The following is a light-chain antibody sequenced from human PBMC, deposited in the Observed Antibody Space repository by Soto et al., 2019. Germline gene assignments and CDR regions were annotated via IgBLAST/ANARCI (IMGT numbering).Light chain of an antibody. CDR2: SAS. CDR1: QSVSIN. CDR3: QHYNNWPWT. V-gene: IGKV3-15*01. Sequence: EVVMTQSPATLSVSPGERATLSCRASQSVSINLAWYQQKPGQAPRLLMYSASTRAAGIPARFSDSGSGTEFTLTISSLQSEDFAVYVCQHYNNWPWTFGQGTKVEI. J-gene: IGKJ1*01.